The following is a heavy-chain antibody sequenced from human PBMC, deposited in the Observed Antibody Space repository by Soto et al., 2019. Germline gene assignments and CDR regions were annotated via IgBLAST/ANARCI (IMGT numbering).Heavy chain of an antibody. CDR1: GGSISSGGYY. D-gene: IGHD3-10*01. CDR3: ASNTLLWFGESSGWFDP. V-gene: IGHV4-31*03. CDR2: IYYSGST. J-gene: IGHJ5*02. Sequence: SETLSLTCTVSGGSISSGGYYWSWIRQHPGKGLEWIEYIYYSGSTYYNPSLKSRVTISVDTSKNQFSLKLSSVTAADTAVYYCASNTLLWFGESSGWFDPWGQGTLVTVSS.